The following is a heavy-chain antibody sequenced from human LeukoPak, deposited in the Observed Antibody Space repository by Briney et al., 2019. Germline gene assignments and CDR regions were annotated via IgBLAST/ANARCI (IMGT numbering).Heavy chain of an antibody. CDR1: GFTFSNYG. J-gene: IGHJ4*02. Sequence: GRSLRLSCAASGFTFSNYGMHWVRQAPGKGLEWVAVISYDGSNKYYADSVKGRFTISRDNSKNTLYLQMNSLRAEDTAVYYCAREVLVSRTFDYWGQGTLVTVSS. CDR2: ISYDGSNK. V-gene: IGHV3-30*03. CDR3: AREVLVSRTFDY. D-gene: IGHD5/OR15-5a*01.